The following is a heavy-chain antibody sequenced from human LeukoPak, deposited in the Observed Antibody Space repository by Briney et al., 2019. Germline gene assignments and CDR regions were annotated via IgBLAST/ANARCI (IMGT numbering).Heavy chain of an antibody. Sequence: PSETLSLTCAVSGYSMSSGYYWGWIRQPPGKGVEWIGSIYPSGSTYYNPSLKSRVTISVDTSKNQFSLKLSSVTAADTAVYYSARHLSAAIPDYWGQGTLVTVSS. CDR3: ARHLSAAIPDY. CDR2: IYPSGST. J-gene: IGHJ4*02. CDR1: GYSMSSGYY. V-gene: IGHV4-38-2*01. D-gene: IGHD2-2*02.